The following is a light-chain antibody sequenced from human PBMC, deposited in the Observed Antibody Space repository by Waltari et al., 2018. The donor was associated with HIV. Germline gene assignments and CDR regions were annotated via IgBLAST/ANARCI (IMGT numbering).Light chain of an antibody. Sequence: QSALTQPASVSGSPGQSITISCTGTRRDVGGYHYVSWYQQHPGQAPKVILYEVTNRPSGVSDRLSGPKSGNTASLTISGLQAEDEADYYCSSYTSSSTSCVFGTGTKVTVL. CDR1: RRDVGGYHY. CDR3: SSYTSSSTSCV. CDR2: EVT. J-gene: IGLJ1*01. V-gene: IGLV2-14*01.